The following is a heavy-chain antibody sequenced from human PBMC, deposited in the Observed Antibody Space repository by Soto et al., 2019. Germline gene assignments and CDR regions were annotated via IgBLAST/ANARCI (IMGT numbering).Heavy chain of an antibody. Sequence: SETLSLTCAVYGGSFSGYYWSWIRQPPGKGLEWIGEINHSGSTNYNPSLKSRVTISVDTSKNQFSLKLSSVTAADTAVYYCARLRRIVVVPAAIKHYYYYGMDVWGQGTTVTVS. J-gene: IGHJ6*02. CDR2: INHSGST. D-gene: IGHD2-2*02. V-gene: IGHV4-34*01. CDR3: ARLRRIVVVPAAIKHYYYYGMDV. CDR1: GGSFSGYY.